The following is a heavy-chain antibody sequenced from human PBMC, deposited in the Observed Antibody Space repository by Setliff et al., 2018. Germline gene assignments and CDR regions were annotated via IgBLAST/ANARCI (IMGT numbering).Heavy chain of an antibody. CDR3: TTAHYTGNSRTTNF. CDR2: IKSEIAGGTT. V-gene: IGHV3-15*01. D-gene: IGHD1-26*01. Sequence: PGGSLRLSCAASGFTFSEEWMSWVRQAPGKGLEWIGRIKSEIAGGTTDYGAPVKGRFTISRDDSKNTLLLQMNNLKTEDTALYYCTTAHYTGNSRTTNFWGPGTLVTVSS. J-gene: IGHJ4*02. CDR1: GFTFSEEW.